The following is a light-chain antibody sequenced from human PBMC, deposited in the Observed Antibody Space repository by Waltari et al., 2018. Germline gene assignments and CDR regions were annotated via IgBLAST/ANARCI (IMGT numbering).Light chain of an antibody. CDR2: AAS. J-gene: IGKJ1*01. Sequence: DIQMTQSPSSLSASVGDRVTITPRASQSISSYLNWYQQKPGKAPKLLIYAASSLQSGVPSRFSGSGSGTDFTLTISSLQPEDFATYYCQQSYSTLTTFGQGTKVEIK. CDR1: QSISSY. V-gene: IGKV1-39*01. CDR3: QQSYSTLTT.